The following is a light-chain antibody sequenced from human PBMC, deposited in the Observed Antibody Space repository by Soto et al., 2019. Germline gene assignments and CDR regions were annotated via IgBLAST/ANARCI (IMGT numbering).Light chain of an antibody. V-gene: IGKV3-20*01. CDR3: QQYCSSPT. J-gene: IGKJ4*01. CDR2: GAS. Sequence: EIVLKQSPGTLSLSPGERATLSCRASQSVSSSYLAWYQQKPGQAPRLLIYGASSRATGIPDGFSGSGSGTDFTLTISRLEPEDFAVYYCQQYCSSPTFGGGTKVEIK. CDR1: QSVSSSY.